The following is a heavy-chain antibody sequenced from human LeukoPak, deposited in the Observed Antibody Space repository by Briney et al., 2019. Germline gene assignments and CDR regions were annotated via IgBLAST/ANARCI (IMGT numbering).Heavy chain of an antibody. CDR1: GYSISSGRY. CDR3: ARSLSTAGIDY. V-gene: IGHV4-38-2*01. J-gene: IGHJ4*02. Sequence: SETLSLTCAVSGYSISSGRYWGWIRQPPGKGLEWIGSVFHSGSTYYNPSLKSRVTISVDTSKNQFSLNLRSVTAADTAMYFCARSLSTAGIDYWGQGTLVTVPS. CDR2: VFHSGST. D-gene: IGHD2-2*01.